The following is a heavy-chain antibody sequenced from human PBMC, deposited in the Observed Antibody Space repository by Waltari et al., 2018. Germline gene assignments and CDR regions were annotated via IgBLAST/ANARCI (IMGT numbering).Heavy chain of an antibody. V-gene: IGHV4-59*01. CDR3: ARDSRSVVGYSSGWYISD. Sequence: QVHLQESGPGLVKPSETLSLTCTVSGGSISSYYWSWILQPPGTGLEWIGYIYYSGSTNDNPSLKSRVTIAVDTSKNQFSLKLSSVTAADTAVYYCARDSRSVVGYSSGWYISDWGQGTLVTVSS. CDR1: GGSISSYY. D-gene: IGHD6-19*01. CDR2: IYYSGST. J-gene: IGHJ4*02.